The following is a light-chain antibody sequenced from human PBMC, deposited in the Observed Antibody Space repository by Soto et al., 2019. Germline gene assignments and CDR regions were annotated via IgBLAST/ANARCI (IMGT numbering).Light chain of an antibody. CDR3: CSYAGSSTSWV. Sequence: QSVLTQPASVSGSPGQSITISCTGTSSDAGNYNFVSWYQQHLGKAPKVIIYEDSTRPSGVSNRISGSKSGNTASLTITGLQAEDEADYYCCSYAGSSTSWVFGGGTQLTVL. J-gene: IGLJ3*02. V-gene: IGLV2-23*01. CDR2: EDS. CDR1: SSDAGNYNF.